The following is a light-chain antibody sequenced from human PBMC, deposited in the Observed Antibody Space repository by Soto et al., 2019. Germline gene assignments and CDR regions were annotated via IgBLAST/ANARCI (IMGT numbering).Light chain of an antibody. CDR2: DVS. J-gene: IGLJ2*01. V-gene: IGLV2-11*01. CDR3: CSNAGSYTVV. Sequence: QSVLTQPRSVSGSPGQSVTISCTGTSSDVGGYNYVSWYQRHPGKAPKLMIYDVSKRPSGVPDRFSGSKSGNTASLTISGLQAEDEADYYCCSNAGSYTVVFGGGTKLTVL. CDR1: SSDVGGYNY.